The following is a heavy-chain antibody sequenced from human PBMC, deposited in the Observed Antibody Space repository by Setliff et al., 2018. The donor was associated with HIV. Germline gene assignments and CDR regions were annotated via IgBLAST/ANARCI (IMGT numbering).Heavy chain of an antibody. J-gene: IGHJ5*02. CDR2: IYYSGGT. Sequence: SETLSLTCTVSGGSISSSSHYWGWIRQPPGKGLEWIGSIYYSGGTYYNPSLKSRVTISVDTSKNQFSLKLSAVTAADTAVYYCARVSRGGSSPGWFDPWGQGTLVTVSS. CDR3: ARVSRGGSSPGWFDP. V-gene: IGHV4-39*07. D-gene: IGHD6-6*01. CDR1: GGSISSSSHY.